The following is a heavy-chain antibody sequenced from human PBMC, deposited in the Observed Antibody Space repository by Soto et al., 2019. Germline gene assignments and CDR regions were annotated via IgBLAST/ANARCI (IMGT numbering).Heavy chain of an antibody. V-gene: IGHV1-8*01. J-gene: IGHJ6*01. CDR2: MNPNSGNT. CDR1: GYTFTSYD. D-gene: IGHD3-22*01. CDR3: ARGRSGSTIVNYYYYYGMQV. Sequence: ASVKVSCKASGYTFTSYDINWVRQATGQGLEWMGWMNPNSGNTGYAQKFQGRVTMTRNTSISTAYMELSSMRSEDKAVYYCARGRSGSTIVNYYYYYGMQVWGQGTTVNVSS.